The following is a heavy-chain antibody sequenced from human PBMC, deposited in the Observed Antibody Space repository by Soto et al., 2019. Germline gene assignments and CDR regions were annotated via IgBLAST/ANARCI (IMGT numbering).Heavy chain of an antibody. Sequence: QVQLVQSGAEVKKPGSSVKVSCKASGGTFGSHAISWVRQAPGQGLEWMGGIIPILGTTNYAQKFQGRVTITADKSTRTAYMELSSLRSEDTALYYCSRPLTLAAYDDYWGQGTLVPVSS. V-gene: IGHV1-69*06. J-gene: IGHJ4*02. D-gene: IGHD2-15*01. CDR2: IIPILGTT. CDR3: SRPLTLAAYDDY. CDR1: GGTFGSHA.